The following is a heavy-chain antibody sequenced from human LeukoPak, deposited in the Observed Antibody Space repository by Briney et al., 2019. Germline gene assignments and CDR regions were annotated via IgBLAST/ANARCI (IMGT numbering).Heavy chain of an antibody. CDR3: ARLRYDSSGYLTYFDY. J-gene: IGHJ4*02. D-gene: IGHD3-22*01. CDR2: ISAYNGNT. CDR1: GYTFTSYG. V-gene: IGHV1-18*01. Sequence: GASVKVSCKASGYTFTSYGISWVRQDPGQGLEWIGWISAYNGNTNYAQKLQGRVTMTTDTSTSTAYMELRSLRSDDTAVYYCARLRYDSSGYLTYFDYWGQGTLVTVSS.